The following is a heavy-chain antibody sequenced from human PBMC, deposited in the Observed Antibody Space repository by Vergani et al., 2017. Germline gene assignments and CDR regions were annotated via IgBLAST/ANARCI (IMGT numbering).Heavy chain of an antibody. Sequence: EVELVQSGPEMRKPGESLKISCKGSEYSFGNYWIGWVRQMPGKGLEWMGIIYPADSDTRYSPSFPDQVTISADKSISTAFLQWDSLKASETALCYGAGHTTYTDSGGQGTRGTVSS. D-gene: IGHD1-1*01. V-gene: IGHV5-51*01. CDR2: IYPADSDT. J-gene: IGHJ4*02. CDR1: EYSFGNYW. CDR3: AGHTTYTDS.